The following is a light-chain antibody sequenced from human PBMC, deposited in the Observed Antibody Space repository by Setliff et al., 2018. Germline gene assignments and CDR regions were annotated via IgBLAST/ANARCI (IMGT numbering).Light chain of an antibody. V-gene: IGLV2-23*02. CDR1: SSDVGSYNL. CDR2: EVS. Sequence: LTQPASVSWSPGQSITISCTGTSSDVGSYNLVSWYQQHPGKAPKLMIYEVSKRPSGVSNRFSGSKSGNTASLTISGLQAEDEADYYCCSYAGGSTVVFGGGTKVTGL. J-gene: IGLJ2*01. CDR3: CSYAGGSTVV.